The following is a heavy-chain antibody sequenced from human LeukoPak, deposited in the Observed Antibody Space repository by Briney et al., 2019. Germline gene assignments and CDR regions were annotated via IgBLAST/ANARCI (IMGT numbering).Heavy chain of an antibody. Sequence: SETLSLTCAVYGGSFSDYYWTWIRQPPGKGLEWIGEINHSGSTNYNPSLKSRVTISVDTSKKQFFLRLSSVTAADTAVYYCARESRTTESYWGQGTLVTVSS. D-gene: IGHD4-11*01. J-gene: IGHJ4*02. CDR1: GGSFSDYY. CDR3: ARESRTTESY. CDR2: INHSGST. V-gene: IGHV4-34*01.